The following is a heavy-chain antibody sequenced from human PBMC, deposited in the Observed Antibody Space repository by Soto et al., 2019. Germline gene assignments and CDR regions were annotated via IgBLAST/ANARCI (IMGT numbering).Heavy chain of an antibody. CDR2: IYYSGST. Sequence: SETLSLTCTVSGGSISSYYWSWIRQPPGKGLEWIGYIYYSGSTNYNPSLKSRVTISVDTSKNQFSLKLSSVTAADTAVYYCAKQMDPGDFDYWGQGTLVTVAS. V-gene: IGHV4-59*08. CDR1: GGSISSYY. J-gene: IGHJ4*02. D-gene: IGHD2-8*01. CDR3: AKQMDPGDFDY.